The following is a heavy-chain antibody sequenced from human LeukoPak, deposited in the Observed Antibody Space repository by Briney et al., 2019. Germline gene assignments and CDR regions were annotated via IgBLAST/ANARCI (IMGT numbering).Heavy chain of an antibody. V-gene: IGHV1-2*02. CDR3: ARAAMGGSGSYGVPY. D-gene: IGHD3-10*01. Sequence: GASVKVSCKASGYTFTGYYMHWVRQAPGQGLEWMGWINPNSGGTNYAQKFQGRVTMTRDTSISTAYMELSRLRSDDTAVYYCARAAMGGSGSYGVPYWGQGTLVTVSS. J-gene: IGHJ4*02. CDR1: GYTFTGYY. CDR2: INPNSGGT.